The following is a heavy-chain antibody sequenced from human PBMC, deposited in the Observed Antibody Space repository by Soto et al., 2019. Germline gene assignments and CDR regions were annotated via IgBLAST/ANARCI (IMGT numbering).Heavy chain of an antibody. Sequence: SGPTLVNPTQTLTLTCTFSGFSLSTSGVGVGWIRQPQGKALDLLAFIYWDDDKRYSPSLKSRLTITKDTSKNQVVLTMTNMDPVDTATYFCFHRVSDFWSGYYTGGWFDPWGQGTLVTVSS. V-gene: IGHV2-5*02. CDR1: GFSLSTSGVG. J-gene: IGHJ5*02. D-gene: IGHD3-3*01. CDR2: IYWDDDK. CDR3: FHRVSDFWSGYYTGGWFDP.